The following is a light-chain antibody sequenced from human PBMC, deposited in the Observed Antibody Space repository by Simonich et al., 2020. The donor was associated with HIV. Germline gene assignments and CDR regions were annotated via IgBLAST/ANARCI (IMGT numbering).Light chain of an antibody. CDR2: KAS. CDR3: QQYNSYQYT. Sequence: DIQMTQSSSILSASVGDRVTITCRASQSINSWLAWYQQKPGKDPKLLIYKASSLESGVPSRFSGSGSGTEFTLTISSLQPDDFATYYCQQYNSYQYTFGQGTKLEIK. V-gene: IGKV1-5*03. CDR1: QSINSW. J-gene: IGKJ2*01.